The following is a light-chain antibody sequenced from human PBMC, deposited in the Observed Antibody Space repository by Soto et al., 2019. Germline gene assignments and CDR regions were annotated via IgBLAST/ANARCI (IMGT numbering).Light chain of an antibody. CDR3: QQANSFPQT. J-gene: IGKJ1*01. CDR2: AAS. CDR1: QGISSW. V-gene: IGKV1-12*01. Sequence: DRRMTHSPSSGSASVGDRVTMACVASQGISSWLAWYQQKPGKAPKLLIYAASSLQSGVPSRFSGSGSGTDFTLTISSLQPEDFATYYCQQANSFPQTFGQGTKVDIK.